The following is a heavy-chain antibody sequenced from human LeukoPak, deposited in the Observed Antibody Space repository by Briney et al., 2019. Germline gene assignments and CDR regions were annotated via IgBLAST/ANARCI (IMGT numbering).Heavy chain of an antibody. CDR3: ARVLDSSTGRYQSLKY. D-gene: IGHD2-2*01. CDR1: GFTFSSYA. CDR2: ISGSGGST. V-gene: IGHV3-23*01. J-gene: IGHJ1*01. Sequence: QPGGSLRLSCAASGFTFSSYAMSWVRQAPGKGLEWVSAISGSGGSTYYADSVKGRFTISRDNAKNSLYLQMNNLRAEDTAVYYCARVLDSSTGRYQSLKYWGQGTLVTVSS.